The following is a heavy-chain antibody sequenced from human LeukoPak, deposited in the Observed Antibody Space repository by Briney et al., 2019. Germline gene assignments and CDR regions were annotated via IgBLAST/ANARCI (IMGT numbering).Heavy chain of an antibody. CDR2: IYTSGST. CDR3: AREDYDSSGYYSAFDI. V-gene: IGHV4-4*07. D-gene: IGHD3-22*01. Sequence: PSETLSLTCTVSGGSISSYYWSWIRQPAGKGLEWIGRIYTSGSTNYNPSLKSRVTMSVDTSKNQFSLKLSSVTAADTAVYYCAREDYDSSGYYSAFDIWGQGTMVTVSS. CDR1: GGSISSYY. J-gene: IGHJ3*02.